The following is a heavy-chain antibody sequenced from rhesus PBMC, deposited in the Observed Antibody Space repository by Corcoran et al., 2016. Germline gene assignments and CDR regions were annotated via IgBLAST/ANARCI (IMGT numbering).Heavy chain of an antibody. D-gene: IGHD4-29*01. Sequence: QVQLQESGPGLVRPSETLSLTCAVSGGSFNTYWWSWIRQPPGKGLEWIGEINGNSWSTNYNPSLKSRVTISKDASENQFSLKLISVTAADTAVYSCARSVAGLDFWGQGLLVTVSS. CDR2: INGNSWST. J-gene: IGHJ4*01. CDR3: ARSVAGLDF. V-gene: IGHV4-80*01. CDR1: GGSFNTYW.